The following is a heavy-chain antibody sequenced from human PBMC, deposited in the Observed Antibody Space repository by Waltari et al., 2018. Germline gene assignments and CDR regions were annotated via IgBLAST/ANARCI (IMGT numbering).Heavy chain of an antibody. CDR3: ARGPKDIVVVPAATGVAFDI. CDR1: GGSFSGYY. V-gene: IGHV4-34*01. J-gene: IGHJ3*02. CDR2: INHSGST. Sequence: QVQLQQWGAGLLKPSETLSLTCAVYGGSFSGYYWSWIRQPPGKGLEWIGEINHSGSTNYHPSLKSRVTISVDTSKNQFSLKLSSVTAADTAVYYCARGPKDIVVVPAATGVAFDIWGQGTMVTVSS. D-gene: IGHD2-2*01.